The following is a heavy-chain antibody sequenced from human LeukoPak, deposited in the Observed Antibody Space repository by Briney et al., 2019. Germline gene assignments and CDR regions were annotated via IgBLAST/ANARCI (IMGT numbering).Heavy chain of an antibody. CDR2: INPNNGGT. J-gene: IGHJ1*01. D-gene: IGHD3-22*01. V-gene: IGHV1-2*02. CDR1: GYTFTGYY. Sequence: GASVKVSCKASGYTFTGYYMHWVRQAPGQGLEWMGWINPNNGGTKYAQNFQGRVTMTRDTSISTAYMELDRLRFDDTAVFYCARGYYDSSDFEYLQHWGQGTLVTVSS. CDR3: ARGYYDSSDFEYLQH.